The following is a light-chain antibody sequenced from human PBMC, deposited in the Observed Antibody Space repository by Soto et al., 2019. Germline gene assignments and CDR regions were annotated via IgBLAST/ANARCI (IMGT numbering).Light chain of an antibody. V-gene: IGLV2-14*01. CDR2: GVS. J-gene: IGLJ3*02. Sequence: QSVLTQPASVSGSPGQSITISCTGTSSDVGGYNYLSWYQQHPGKAPKLVIYGVSYRPSGVSARFSGSKFQNTASLTISGLQAEDEADYYCSSFRSGSVVLFGGGTKLTVL. CDR3: SSFRSGSVVL. CDR1: SSDVGGYNY.